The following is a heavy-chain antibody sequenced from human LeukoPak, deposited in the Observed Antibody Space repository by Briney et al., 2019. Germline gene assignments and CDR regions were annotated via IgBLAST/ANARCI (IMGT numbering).Heavy chain of an antibody. V-gene: IGHV4-39*01. Sequence: SETLSPTCTVSGGSISSGSYYWGWLRPRPGKGLGRIGIIYYSGGTYYNPSLKRRVTISVDTSKNQFSLKLSSVTAADTAVYYCARQSIDTEIFDYWGQGTVLTVS. D-gene: IGHD1-14*01. CDR2: IYYSGGT. CDR3: ARQSIDTEIFDY. CDR1: GGSISSGSYY. J-gene: IGHJ4*02.